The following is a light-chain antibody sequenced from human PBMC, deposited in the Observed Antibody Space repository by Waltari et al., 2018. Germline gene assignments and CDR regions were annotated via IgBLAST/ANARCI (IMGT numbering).Light chain of an antibody. J-gene: IGKJ4*01. CDR2: GAS. V-gene: IGKV3-20*01. CDR3: QQYDISPLT. CDR1: QTVRTTY. Sequence: EIVLTQSPGTLSLSPGERAPLPCRASQTVRTTYLAWYQQKPSQAPTLLIYGASSRATVTPDRFSGSGSGTDISLTISILEPEDSAVYYCQQYDISPLTFGGGTKVEIK.